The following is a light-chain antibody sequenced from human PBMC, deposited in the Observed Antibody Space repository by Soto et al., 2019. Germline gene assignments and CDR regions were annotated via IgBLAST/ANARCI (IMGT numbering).Light chain of an antibody. Sequence: DIQMTQSPSSVSASVGDRVTITCRASQGIGTWLAWYQQKPGKGPNLLIYAASGLESGVPSRFSGSGSGTDFTLTISSLQPEDFATYYCQQADSFPQTFGQGTKVDIK. CDR3: QQADSFPQT. CDR1: QGIGTW. CDR2: AAS. V-gene: IGKV1-12*01. J-gene: IGKJ1*01.